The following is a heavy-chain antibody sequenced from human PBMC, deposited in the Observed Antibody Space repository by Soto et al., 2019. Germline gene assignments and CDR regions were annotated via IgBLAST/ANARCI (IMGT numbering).Heavy chain of an antibody. Sequence: GASVKVSCKASGYTFTSYGISWVRQAPGQGLEWMGWISAYNGNTNYAQKLQGRVTMTTDTSTSTAYMELRSLRSDDTAVYYCARDPMTTVTKFVGLLGDPRTYYFDYWGQGTLVTVSS. D-gene: IGHD4-4*01. CDR1: GYTFTSYG. J-gene: IGHJ4*02. CDR2: ISAYNGNT. CDR3: ARDPMTTVTKFVGLLGDPRTYYFDY. V-gene: IGHV1-18*01.